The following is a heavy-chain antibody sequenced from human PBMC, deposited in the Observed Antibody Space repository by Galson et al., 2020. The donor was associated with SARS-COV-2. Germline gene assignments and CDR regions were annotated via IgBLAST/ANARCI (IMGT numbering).Heavy chain of an antibody. D-gene: IGHD3-10*01. J-gene: IGHJ5*02. V-gene: IGHV4-59*12. CDR3: ARDGSGMLDP. Sequence: ETSETLSLTCTVSGGSISSYYWSWIRQPPGKGLEWIGYINYSGSTNYNPSLKSRVTISVDTSKNQFSLKLSSVTAADMAVYYCARDGSGMLDPWGQGTLVTVSS. CDR1: GGSISSYY. CDR2: INYSGST.